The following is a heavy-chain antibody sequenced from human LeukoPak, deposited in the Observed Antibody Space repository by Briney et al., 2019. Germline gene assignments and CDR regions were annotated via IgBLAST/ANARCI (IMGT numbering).Heavy chain of an antibody. Sequence: PSETLSLTCAVYGGSISGYYWSWIRQPPGKGLEWIGEINHSGSTNYNPSLKSRVTISVDTSKNQFSLKLSSVTAADTAVYYCLLLESGFQHWGQGTLVTVSS. J-gene: IGHJ1*01. CDR3: LLLESGFQH. D-gene: IGHD3-3*01. V-gene: IGHV4-34*01. CDR2: INHSGST. CDR1: GGSISGYY.